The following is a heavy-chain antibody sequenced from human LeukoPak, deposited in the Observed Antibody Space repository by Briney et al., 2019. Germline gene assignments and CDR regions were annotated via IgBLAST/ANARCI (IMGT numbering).Heavy chain of an antibody. J-gene: IGHJ4*02. CDR3: ARESAGSVSLVEFDY. CDR1: GFTFSRHW. CDR2: IRQDGSQK. V-gene: IGHV3-7*01. Sequence: GVSLRLSCAASGFTFSRHWMAWVRQAPGKGLEWVATIRQDGSQKYYVDSVRGRFTISRDNAKDSLFLQMNSLRVEDTAVYYCARESAGSVSLVEFDYWGQGALVSVSS. D-gene: IGHD1-1*01.